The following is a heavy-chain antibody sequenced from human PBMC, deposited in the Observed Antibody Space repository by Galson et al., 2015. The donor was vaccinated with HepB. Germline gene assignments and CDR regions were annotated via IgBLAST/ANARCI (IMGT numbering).Heavy chain of an antibody. CDR2: ISGRGSST. CDR1: GFTFSSYA. Sequence: SLRLSCAASGFTFSSYAMTWVRQAPGKGLEWVSAISGRGSSTYYADSVKGRFTISRDNSKDTLCLQMSSLRAEDTAVYYCATFMDTSLDVDYWGQGTLVTVSS. D-gene: IGHD5-18*01. V-gene: IGHV3-23*01. CDR3: ATFMDTSLDVDY. J-gene: IGHJ4*02.